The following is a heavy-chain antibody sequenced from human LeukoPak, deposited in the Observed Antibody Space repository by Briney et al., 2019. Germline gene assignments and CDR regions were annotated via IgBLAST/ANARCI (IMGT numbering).Heavy chain of an antibody. Sequence: SETLSLTCSVSGGSINSYYWGWVRQPARKGVEGIGMIYTIGTTHYSPSLQSRLTMSIDTSKNQFSLKLRSVTAADTAVYYCGRQGYTASYYFVDYWSQGTLITVSS. CDR1: GGSINSYY. J-gene: IGHJ4*02. V-gene: IGHV4-4*07. CDR2: IYTIGTT. CDR3: GRQGYTASYYFVDY. D-gene: IGHD3-10*01.